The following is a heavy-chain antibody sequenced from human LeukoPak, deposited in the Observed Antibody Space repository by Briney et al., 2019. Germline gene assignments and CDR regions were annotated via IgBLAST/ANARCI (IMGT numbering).Heavy chain of an antibody. CDR3: ARRYMATSAEDFDY. Sequence: AGGSLRLSWGVSGFSFIRHWITWVPQAPGKGLEWVANINQDGSEKYYVDSVKGRFTISRDNAKNSMYLQMNSLRAEDAAVYYCARRYMATSAEDFDYWGQGTLVTVSS. V-gene: IGHV3-7*02. CDR2: INQDGSEK. D-gene: IGHD5-24*01. J-gene: IGHJ4*02. CDR1: GFSFIRHW.